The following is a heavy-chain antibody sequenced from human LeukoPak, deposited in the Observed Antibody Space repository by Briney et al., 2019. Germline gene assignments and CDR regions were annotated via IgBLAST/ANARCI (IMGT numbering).Heavy chain of an antibody. J-gene: IGHJ3*02. CDR2: INPNSGGT. CDR3: AREIPLMAAFDI. Sequence: ASVKVSCKASGYTFTGYYMHWVRQAPGQGLEWMGWINPNSGGTNYAQKFQGRVTMTRDTSISTAYMEPSRLRSDDTAVYYCAREIPLMAAFDIWGQGTMVTVSS. CDR1: GYTFTGYY. D-gene: IGHD5-24*01. V-gene: IGHV1-2*02.